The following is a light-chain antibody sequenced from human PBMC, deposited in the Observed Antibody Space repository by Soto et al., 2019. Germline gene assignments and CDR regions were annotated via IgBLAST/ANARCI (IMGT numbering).Light chain of an antibody. CDR3: QHYNNWPPWT. Sequence: EIVMTQSPATLSVSPGERATFSCRASQSVSSNSAWYQQKPGQAPRLLIYGASIRATGIPARFSGSGSGTEFTLTISTLQSEDFAIYYRQHYNNWPPWTFGQGTKVDIK. CDR1: QSVSSN. J-gene: IGKJ1*01. V-gene: IGKV3-15*01. CDR2: GAS.